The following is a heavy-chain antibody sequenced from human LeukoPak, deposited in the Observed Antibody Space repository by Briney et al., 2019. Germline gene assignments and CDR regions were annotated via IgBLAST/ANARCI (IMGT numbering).Heavy chain of an antibody. CDR2: ISSSSSYI. CDR3: ARDRLMATTGRDLKY. Sequence: PGGSLRLSCAASGFTFSSYSMNWVRQAPGKGLEWVSSISSSSSYIYYADSVKGRFTISRDNAKNSLYLQMNSLRAEDTAVYYCARDRLMATTGRDLKYWGQGTLVTVSS. J-gene: IGHJ4*02. D-gene: IGHD5-24*01. CDR1: GFTFSSYS. V-gene: IGHV3-21*01.